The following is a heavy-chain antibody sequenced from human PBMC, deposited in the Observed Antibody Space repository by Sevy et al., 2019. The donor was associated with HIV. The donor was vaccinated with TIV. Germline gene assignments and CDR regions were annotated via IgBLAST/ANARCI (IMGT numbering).Heavy chain of an antibody. D-gene: IGHD6-19*01. J-gene: IGHJ3*02. CDR2: IYYSGST. Sequence: SETLSLTCTVSGGSISSGGYYWSWIRQHPGKGLEWIGYIYYSGSTYYNPSLRSRVTISVDTSKNQFSLKLSSVTAADTAVYYCARVKGSSGDAFDIWGQGTMVTVSS. CDR1: GGSISSGGYY. CDR3: ARVKGSSGDAFDI. V-gene: IGHV4-31*03.